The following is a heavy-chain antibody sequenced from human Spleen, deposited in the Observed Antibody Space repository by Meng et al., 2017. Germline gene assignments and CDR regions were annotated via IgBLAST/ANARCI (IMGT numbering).Heavy chain of an antibody. Sequence: VQLQESGPGLVKPSQTLSLTCTVSGGSISSGDYYWSWIRQFPGKGLEWIGYTHYSGSTYYNPSLRSRLTISIETSRDQFSLKLSSVTAADTAVYYCTRGSGGSVWGQGTLVTVSS. CDR1: GGSISSGDYY. CDR2: THYSGST. D-gene: IGHD3-10*01. V-gene: IGHV4-30-4*01. CDR3: TRGSGGSV. J-gene: IGHJ4*02.